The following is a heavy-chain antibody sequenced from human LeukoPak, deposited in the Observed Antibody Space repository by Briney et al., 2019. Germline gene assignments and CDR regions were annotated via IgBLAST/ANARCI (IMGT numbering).Heavy chain of an antibody. V-gene: IGHV1-2*04. CDR1: GYTFTAYY. D-gene: IGHD7-27*01. Sequence: ASVKVSLKASGYTFTAYYMHWVRQAPGQGLEWMGWINPNSGGTNYAQKFQGWVTMTRDTSISTAYMELTRLKSDDTAVYYCARGYWGYDSWGQGTLVTVSS. CDR2: INPNSGGT. J-gene: IGHJ4*02. CDR3: ARGYWGYDS.